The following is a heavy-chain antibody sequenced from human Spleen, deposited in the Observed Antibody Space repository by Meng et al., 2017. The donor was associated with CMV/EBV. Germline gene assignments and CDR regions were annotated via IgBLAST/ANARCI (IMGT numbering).Heavy chain of an antibody. CDR3: ARTYISGWPNLPIDY. CDR2: ISPYYSYT. V-gene: IGHV1-18*04. CDR1: GYTFTGYY. D-gene: IGHD6-19*01. J-gene: IGHJ4*02. Sequence: ASVKVSCKASGYTFTGYYMHWVRQAPGQGLEWMGSISPYYSYTNYAQNFQGRVTMTTDTSTATAYMELSSLRSDDTAVYYCARTYISGWPNLPIDYWGQGTLVTVSS.